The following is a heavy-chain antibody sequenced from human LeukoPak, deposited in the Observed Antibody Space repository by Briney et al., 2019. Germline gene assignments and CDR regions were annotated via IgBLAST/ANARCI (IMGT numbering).Heavy chain of an antibody. CDR3: AKDLNIAAAGEKGPGFDY. D-gene: IGHD6-13*01. V-gene: IGHV3-23*01. CDR2: ISGSGGSA. Sequence: GGSLRLSCAASGFTFSSYAMSWVRQAPGKGLEWVSAISGSGGSAYYADSVKGRFTISRDNSKNTLYLQMNSLRAEDTAVYYCAKDLNIAAAGEKGPGFDYWGQGTLVTVSS. CDR1: GFTFSSYA. J-gene: IGHJ4*02.